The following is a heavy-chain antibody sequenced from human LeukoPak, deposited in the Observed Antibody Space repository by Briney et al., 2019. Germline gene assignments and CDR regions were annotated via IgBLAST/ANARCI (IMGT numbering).Heavy chain of an antibody. J-gene: IGHJ5*02. CDR3: AKASFPAAIMGWVAP. Sequence: GCSLRLSCAASGFTFDDYAMHWVRQGPGQGPEWISGISWNSDSIDYADSVKGRFTISRDNARNSLYLQMNSLRDEDTALYYCAKASFPAAIMGWVAPWGQGTLVTVSS. V-gene: IGHV3-9*01. CDR2: ISWNSDSI. CDR1: GFTFDDYA. D-gene: IGHD2-2*02.